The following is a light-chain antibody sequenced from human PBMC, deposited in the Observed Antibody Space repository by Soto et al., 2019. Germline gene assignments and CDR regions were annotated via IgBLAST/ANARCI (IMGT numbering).Light chain of an antibody. CDR1: LNVNTN. Sequence: EVGLTQSPDTLSVSPGERVTLSCRASLNVNTNLAWYQQRPAQAPRLLIFGASTRATGVPARFSGGGSGTELTLTISSLQSDDFAVYCCQHYNDRTHSWTFGQGTTVEI. V-gene: IGKV3-15*01. J-gene: IGKJ1*01. CDR2: GAS. CDR3: QHYNDRTHSWT.